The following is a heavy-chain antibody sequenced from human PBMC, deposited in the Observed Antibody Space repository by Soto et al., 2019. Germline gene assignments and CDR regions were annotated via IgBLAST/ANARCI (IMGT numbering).Heavy chain of an antibody. D-gene: IGHD3-16*01. J-gene: IGHJ5*02. CDR3: AKDGGPGPSRETKENNWFDP. Sequence: PGGSLRLSCAASGFTFSTYAMAWVRQAPGKGLERISTIYRGGGTYYADSVKGRFTISRDNSENTLYLQMNSLRAEDTAVYFCAKDGGPGPSRETKENNWFDPWGQGTLVSVSS. CDR2: IYRGGGT. V-gene: IGHV3-66*01. CDR1: GFTFSTYA.